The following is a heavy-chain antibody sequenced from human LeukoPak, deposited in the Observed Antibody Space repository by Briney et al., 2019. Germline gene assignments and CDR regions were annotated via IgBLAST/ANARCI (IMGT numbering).Heavy chain of an antibody. D-gene: IGHD3-10*01. J-gene: IGHJ4*02. CDR1: GGSISSGGYY. CDR2: IYYSGST. Sequence: SQTLSLTCTVSGGSISSGGYYWSWIRQHPGKGLEWIGYIYYSGSTYYNPSLKSRVTISVDTSKNQFSLKLSSVTAADTAVYYCARCPPSTYYYGSGIPPDGYYFDYWGQGTLVTVSS. CDR3: ARCPPSTYYYGSGIPPDGYYFDY. V-gene: IGHV4-31*03.